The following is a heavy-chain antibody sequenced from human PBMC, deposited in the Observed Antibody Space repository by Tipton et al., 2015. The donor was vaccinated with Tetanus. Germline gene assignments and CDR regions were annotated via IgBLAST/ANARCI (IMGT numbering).Heavy chain of an antibody. V-gene: IGHV4-59*01. D-gene: IGHD2-2*01. J-gene: IGHJ2*01. CDR3: ARGGEYPTYFDI. CDR2: IDYFGTT. CDR1: GGSISTYH. Sequence: TLSLTCTVSGGSISTYHWNWIRQFPGKGLEWIGYIDYFGTTKYNPSLKSRVAMSVDTSKNQFSLKLNSVTAADTAVYYCARGGEYPTYFDIWGRGTLVSVSS.